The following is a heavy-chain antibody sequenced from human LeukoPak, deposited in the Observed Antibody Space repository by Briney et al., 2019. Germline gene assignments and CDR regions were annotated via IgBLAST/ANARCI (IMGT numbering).Heavy chain of an antibody. CDR3: ARGAYCSGGSCLQPKRYDY. Sequence: ASVKVSCKASGYTFTGYYMHWVGQAPGQGVEWMGRIKPNSGGTNYAQKFQGRVTMTRDTSISTAYMELSRLRSDDTAVYYCARGAYCSGGSCLQPKRYDYWGQGTLVTVSS. V-gene: IGHV1-2*06. CDR2: IKPNSGGT. D-gene: IGHD2-15*01. J-gene: IGHJ4*02. CDR1: GYTFTGYY.